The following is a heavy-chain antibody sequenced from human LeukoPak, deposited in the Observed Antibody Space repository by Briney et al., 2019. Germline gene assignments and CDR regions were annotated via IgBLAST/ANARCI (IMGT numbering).Heavy chain of an antibody. D-gene: IGHD3-10*01. CDR2: IYTSGST. CDR1: GGSISSYY. Sequence: PSETLSLTCTVSGGSISSYYWSWIRPPAGKGLEWIGRIYTSGSTNYNPSLKSRVTMSVDTSKNQFSLKLSSVTAADTAVYYCAGVRITMVRRVRYAFDIWGQGTMVTVSS. V-gene: IGHV4-4*07. J-gene: IGHJ3*02. CDR3: AGVRITMVRRVRYAFDI.